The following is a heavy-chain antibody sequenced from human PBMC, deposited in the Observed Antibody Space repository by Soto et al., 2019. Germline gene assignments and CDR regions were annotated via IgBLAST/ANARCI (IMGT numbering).Heavy chain of an antibody. CDR2: IKQDGSEK. CDR3: ARDSRYNWNEWAFDI. V-gene: IGHV3-7*01. J-gene: IGHJ3*02. CDR1: GFTFSSYW. Sequence: GGSVRLSCAASGFTFSSYWMSWVRQAPGKGLEWVANIKQDGSEKYYVDSVKGRFTISRDNAKNSLYLQMNSLRAEDTAVYYCARDSRYNWNEWAFDIWGQGTMVTVSS. D-gene: IGHD1-1*01.